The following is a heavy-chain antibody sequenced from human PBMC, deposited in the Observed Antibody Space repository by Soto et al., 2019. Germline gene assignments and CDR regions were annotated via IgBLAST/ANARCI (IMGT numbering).Heavy chain of an antibody. CDR2: ISGGGGST. V-gene: IGHV3-23*01. J-gene: IGHJ3*02. CDR1: GFTFSSYA. CDR3: AKAPNSVLRSAFDI. Sequence: PGGSLRLSCAASGFTFSSYAMSWVRQAPGKGLEWVSAISGGGGSTYYADSVKGRFTISRDNSKNTPYLQMNSLRADDTAVYYCAKAPNSVLRSAFDIWGQGTMVTVSS.